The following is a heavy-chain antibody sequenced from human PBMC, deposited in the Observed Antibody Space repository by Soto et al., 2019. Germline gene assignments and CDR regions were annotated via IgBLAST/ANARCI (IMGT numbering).Heavy chain of an antibody. Sequence: QLQLQESGSGLVKPSQTLSLTCAVSGGSISSGGHSWSWIRQPPGKGLEWIGYISHSGSIYYNPALKSRVTISVDRSKNQFSLKLSSVTAADTAVYYCARGGLLPDYWGQGTLVTVSS. J-gene: IGHJ4*02. CDR3: ARGGLLPDY. D-gene: IGHD6-19*01. CDR2: ISHSGSI. V-gene: IGHV4-30-2*01. CDR1: GGSISSGGHS.